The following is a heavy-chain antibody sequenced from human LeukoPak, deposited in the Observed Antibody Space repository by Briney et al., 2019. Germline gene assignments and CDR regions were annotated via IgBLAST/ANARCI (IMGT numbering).Heavy chain of an antibody. V-gene: IGHV1-8*01. J-gene: IGHJ6*03. D-gene: IGHD2-2*01. CDR3: ARYCSSTSCPSYYYYYMDV. CDR2: MNPNSGNT. CDR1: GYTFTRYV. Sequence: ASVKVSCKASGYTFTRYVINWVRQATGQGLEWMGWMNPNSGNTGYAQKFQGRVTMTRNTSISTAYMELSSLRSEDTAVYYCARYCSSTSCPSYYYYYMDVWGKGTTVTVSS.